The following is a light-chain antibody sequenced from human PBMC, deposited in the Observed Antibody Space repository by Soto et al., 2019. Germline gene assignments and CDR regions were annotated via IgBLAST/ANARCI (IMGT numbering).Light chain of an antibody. V-gene: IGKV3-20*01. CDR2: GAS. Sequence: EIVLTQSPGTLSLSPGERATISCRASQSVSSSYLAWYQQKPGQAPRLLIYGASSRATGIPDRFSGSGSGTDFTLTISRLEPKDFAVYYCQQYGSSPKTFGQGTKVDIK. CDR3: QQYGSSPKT. CDR1: QSVSSSY. J-gene: IGKJ1*01.